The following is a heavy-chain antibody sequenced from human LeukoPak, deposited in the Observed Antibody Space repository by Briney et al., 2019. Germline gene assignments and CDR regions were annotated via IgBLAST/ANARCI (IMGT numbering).Heavy chain of an antibody. CDR3: ARQLGTGRWTFDS. CDR1: GGSISSSDYW. J-gene: IGHJ4*02. V-gene: IGHV4-39*01. Sequence: SETLSLTCTVSGGSISSSDYWWGSIRQPPGKGLEWIGSIYYLGNSHYNPSLKSRVSMSVDTSNNQFSLKLTSVTASDTALYYCARQLGTGRWTFDSWGQGTLVTVSS. CDR2: IYYLGNS. D-gene: IGHD2-8*02.